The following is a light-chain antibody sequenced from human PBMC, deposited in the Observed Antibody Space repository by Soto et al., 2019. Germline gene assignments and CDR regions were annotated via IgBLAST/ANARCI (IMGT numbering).Light chain of an antibody. J-gene: IGKJ1*01. Sequence: EIVLTQSPGTLSLSPGERATLSCRASQSVSSSFLAWYRQRPGQAPRLLIYAASNRATGIPDRFSGSGSGTDFTLTISRLEPEDFAVYYCQQSGSSPPTFGQGTKVDIK. V-gene: IGKV3-20*01. CDR3: QQSGSSPPT. CDR2: AAS. CDR1: QSVSSSF.